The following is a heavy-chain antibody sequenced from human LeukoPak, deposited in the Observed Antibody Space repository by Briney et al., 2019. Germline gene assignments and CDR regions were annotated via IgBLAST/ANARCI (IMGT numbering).Heavy chain of an antibody. J-gene: IGHJ3*02. D-gene: IGHD3-3*01. CDR2: IHYSVST. CDR1: RVSPTSSSYY. V-gene: IGHV4-39*07. CDR3: ARRPDSDFWSGFGPFHM. Sequence: PESPCLTCALSRVSPTSSSYYCGCIRQHPGKGLEWIVNIHYSVSTYYHPSLKSRVTISVDPSKNQSSLKLSSVTAADTAVYYYARRPDSDFWSGFGPFHMWGQGTLVTVSP.